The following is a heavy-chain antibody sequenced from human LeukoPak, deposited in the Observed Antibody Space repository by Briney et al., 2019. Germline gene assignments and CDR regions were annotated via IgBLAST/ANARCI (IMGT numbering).Heavy chain of an antibody. D-gene: IGHD6-13*01. CDR2: IYHSGST. Sequence: SETLSLTCTVSGGSISSGGYYWSRIRQPPGKGLEWIGYIYHSGSTYYNPSLKSRVTISVDRSKNQFSLKLSSVTAADTAVYYCARDRTAAAGKKGATGWFDPWGQGTLVTVSS. CDR3: ARDRTAAAGKKGATGWFDP. V-gene: IGHV4-30-2*01. CDR1: GGSISSGGYY. J-gene: IGHJ5*02.